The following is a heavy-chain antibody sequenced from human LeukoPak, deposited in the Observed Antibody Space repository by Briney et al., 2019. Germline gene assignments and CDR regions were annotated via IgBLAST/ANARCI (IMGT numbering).Heavy chain of an antibody. CDR1: GLIFDDYT. CDR2: ISWNGAVT. D-gene: IGHD3-10*01. V-gene: IGHV3-43*01. J-gene: IGHJ4*02. CDR3: AKGPTMPPYSPSGSYYETKAQFDV. Sequence: GGSLRLSCAAFGLIFDDYTMHWVRQAPGKGLEWVSLISWNGAVTKYADSVRGRFTLSRDNSKNSLYLQMNSLTTEDTALYYCAKGPTMPPYSPSGSYYETKAQFDVWGQGTLVTVSS.